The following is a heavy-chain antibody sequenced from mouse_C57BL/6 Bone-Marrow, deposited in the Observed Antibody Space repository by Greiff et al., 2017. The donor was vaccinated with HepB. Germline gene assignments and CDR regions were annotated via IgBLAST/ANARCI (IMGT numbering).Heavy chain of an antibody. CDR1: GYTFTSYW. Sequence: VQLQQSGTELVKPGASVKLSCKASGYTFTSYWMHWVKQRPGQGLEWIGNINPSNGGTNYNEKVKSKATLTVDKSSSTAYMQLSSLTSEDSAVYYCARSLLRSAWFAYWGQGTLVTVSA. D-gene: IGHD1-2*01. CDR2: INPSNGGT. V-gene: IGHV1-53*01. J-gene: IGHJ3*01. CDR3: ARSLLRSAWFAY.